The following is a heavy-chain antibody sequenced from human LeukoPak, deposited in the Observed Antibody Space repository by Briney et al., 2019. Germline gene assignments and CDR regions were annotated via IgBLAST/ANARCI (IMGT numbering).Heavy chain of an antibody. V-gene: IGHV4-59*01. CDR2: IYYSGTT. CDR3: ARVGVDYSGNIIKYYFDY. CDR1: NGSISSYY. D-gene: IGHD4-23*01. Sequence: PSETLSLTCTVSNGSISSYYWSWIRQPPGKGLEWIGYIYYSGTTNYHPSLRSRVIISVDTSKNHFSLKFNPVIAADTAVYYWARVGVDYSGNIIKYYFDYWGQGTLVTVSS. J-gene: IGHJ4*02.